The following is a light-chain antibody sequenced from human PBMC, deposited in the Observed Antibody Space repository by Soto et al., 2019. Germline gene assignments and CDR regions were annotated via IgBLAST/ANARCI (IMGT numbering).Light chain of an antibody. Sequence: DIQMTQSPSTLSASAGDRVTITCRASQSISTWLAWYQQKPGKAPKLLIYGASSLESGVPSRFSGSRSGTEFTLTISSLQPDDIATYYCQQYDTYWTFGQGTKVDIK. J-gene: IGKJ1*01. CDR1: QSISTW. CDR2: GAS. V-gene: IGKV1-5*01. CDR3: QQYDTYWT.